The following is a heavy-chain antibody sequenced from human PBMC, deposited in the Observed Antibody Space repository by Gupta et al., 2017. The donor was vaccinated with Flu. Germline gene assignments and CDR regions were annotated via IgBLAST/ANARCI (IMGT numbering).Heavy chain of an antibody. Sequence: SNNGMHWVRQAPGKGLEWVAVIWSDGSSKYYSDSVRGRFTISRDNSKNTLSLQMNSLRAEDTAVYYCARETGPVRLGALDPWGQGTLVSVSS. D-gene: IGHD3-16*01. J-gene: IGHJ5*02. CDR3: ARETGPVRLGALDP. CDR1: SNNG. V-gene: IGHV3-33*01. CDR2: IWSDGSSK.